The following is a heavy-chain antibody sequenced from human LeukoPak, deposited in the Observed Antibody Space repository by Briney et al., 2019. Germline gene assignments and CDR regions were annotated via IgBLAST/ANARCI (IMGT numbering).Heavy chain of an antibody. CDR1: GFTFSSYG. J-gene: IGHJ4*02. V-gene: IGHV3-21*04. Sequence: PGGSLRLSCAASGFTFSSYGMSWVRQAPGKGLEWVSSISSSSSYIYYADSVKGRFTISRDNAKNSLYLQMNSLRAEDMALYYCAKGGGPTPHPGLDYWGQGTLVTVSS. CDR3: AKGGGPTPHPGLDY. CDR2: ISSSSSYI. D-gene: IGHD3-10*01.